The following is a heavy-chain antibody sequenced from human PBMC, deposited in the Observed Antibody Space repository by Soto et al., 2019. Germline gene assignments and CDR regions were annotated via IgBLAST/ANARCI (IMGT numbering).Heavy chain of an antibody. CDR1: GFTISTYA. D-gene: IGHD2-21*01. Sequence: PVGSLRLSCAASGFTISTYAMTWVRQAPGKGLECVSGVTGSGGQIHYADSVKGRFTISKDNSKNTLYLQMSSLREEDTALYYCAKDAVYKDGLWLMDSWGQRTLVTVSS. CDR3: AKDAVYKDGLWLMDS. CDR2: VTGSGGQI. V-gene: IGHV3-23*01. J-gene: IGHJ5*02.